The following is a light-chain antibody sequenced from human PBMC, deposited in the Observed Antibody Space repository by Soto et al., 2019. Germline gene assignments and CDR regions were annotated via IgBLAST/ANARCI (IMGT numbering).Light chain of an antibody. V-gene: IGLV1-40*01. Sequence: ALTQPPSVSGAPGQMVTISCTGSSSNIGSTYDVQWYQQLPGTAPKLLIHGNTDRPSGVPDRFSGSKSGTSASLAITGLQADDEADYYCQSYDDSLSVHYVFGTGTKVTVL. CDR1: SSNIGSTYD. J-gene: IGLJ1*01. CDR2: GNT. CDR3: QSYDDSLSVHYV.